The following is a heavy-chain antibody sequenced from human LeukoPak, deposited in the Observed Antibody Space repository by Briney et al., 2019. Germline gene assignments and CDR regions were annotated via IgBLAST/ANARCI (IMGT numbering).Heavy chain of an antibody. CDR1: GFTFSSYA. CDR2: ISGSGGST. CDR3: AKVDTAMVTVGGVDY. J-gene: IGHJ4*02. V-gene: IGHV3-23*01. Sequence: GGSLRLSCAASGFTFSSYAVSWVRQAPGKGLEWVSAISGSGGSTYYADSVKGRFTISRDNSKNTLYLQMNSLRAEDTAVYYCAKVDTAMVTVGGVDYWGQGTLVTVSS. D-gene: IGHD5-18*01.